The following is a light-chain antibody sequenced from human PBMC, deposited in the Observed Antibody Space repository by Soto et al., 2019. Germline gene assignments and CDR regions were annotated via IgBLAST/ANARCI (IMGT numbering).Light chain of an antibody. CDR3: AAWDDSLSVPV. V-gene: IGLV1-47*01. CDR2: RNN. J-gene: IGLJ3*02. CDR1: SSNIGSNY. Sequence: QSVLTQPPSASGTPGQRVTISCSGSSSNIGSNYVYWYQQLPGTAPKLLIYRNNQRPSGVPDRFSGSKSGTSASLAISGLRSDDEADYYCAAWDDSLSVPVFGGGTKLTVL.